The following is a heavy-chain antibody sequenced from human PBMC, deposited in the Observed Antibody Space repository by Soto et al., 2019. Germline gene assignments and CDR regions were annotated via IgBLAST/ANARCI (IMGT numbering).Heavy chain of an antibody. V-gene: IGHV5-51*01. Sequence: PGESLKISCKGSGYSFTNYWIGWVRQMPGKGLEWMGTIYLGDSDTRYSPSFQGRVTISADKSISAAYLQWGSLKASDTAMYYCARAAVWKAGFFVIKSLDHWGQGTMGTAPQ. CDR3: ARAAVWKAGFFVIKSLDH. J-gene: IGHJ5*02. D-gene: IGHD3-16*01. CDR1: GYSFTNYW. CDR2: IYLGDSDT.